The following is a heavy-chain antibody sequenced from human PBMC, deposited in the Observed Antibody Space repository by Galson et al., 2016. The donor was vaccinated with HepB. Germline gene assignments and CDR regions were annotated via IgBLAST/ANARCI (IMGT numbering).Heavy chain of an antibody. J-gene: IGHJ5*02. V-gene: IGHV3-48*02. CDR1: GFTFSDFS. CDR3: ARRTLPGYFDP. D-gene: IGHD4-23*01. Sequence: SLRLSCAASGFTFSDFSMNWVRQAPGKGLEWVSYFGRTGGIYYADSVKGRFTISRDNAKNSLYLQMNSLREEDTAVYYCARRTLPGYFDPWGQGTLVAVSS. CDR2: FGRTGGI.